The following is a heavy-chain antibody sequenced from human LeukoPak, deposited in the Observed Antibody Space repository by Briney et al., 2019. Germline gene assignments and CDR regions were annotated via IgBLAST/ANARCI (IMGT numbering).Heavy chain of an antibody. CDR1: RFTFSSYG. Sequence: PGGSLRLSCAASRFTFSSYGMHWVRQAPGKGLEWVAFTRYDGSNKYYADSVKGRFTISRDNSKNTLYLQMNSLRAEDTAVYYCAREGRYYYDSSGSDYWGQGTLVTVSS. CDR3: AREGRYYYDSSGSDY. J-gene: IGHJ4*02. CDR2: TRYDGSNK. V-gene: IGHV3-30*02. D-gene: IGHD3-22*01.